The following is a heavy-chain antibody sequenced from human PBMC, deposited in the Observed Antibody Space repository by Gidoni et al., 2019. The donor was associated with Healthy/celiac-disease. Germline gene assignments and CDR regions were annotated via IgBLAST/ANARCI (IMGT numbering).Heavy chain of an antibody. D-gene: IGHD7-27*01. Sequence: EVQLLESGGGLVQPGGSLRLSCAASGFTFSSYAMSWVRQAPGKGLEWVSAISGSGGSTYYADSVKGRFTISRDNSKNTLYLQMNSLRAEDTAVYYCAKDNWGPYYYYYYGMDVWGQGTTVTVSS. CDR1: GFTFSSYA. J-gene: IGHJ6*02. CDR2: ISGSGGST. V-gene: IGHV3-23*01. CDR3: AKDNWGPYYYYYYGMDV.